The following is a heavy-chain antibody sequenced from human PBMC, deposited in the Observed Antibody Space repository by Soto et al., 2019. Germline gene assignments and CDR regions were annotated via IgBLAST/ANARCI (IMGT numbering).Heavy chain of an antibody. CDR3: AHRVLRTVFGLVTTTAIYFDF. J-gene: IGHJ5*01. Sequence: QITLNESGPTVVRPTETLTLTCRFSGFSLTTSGVGVGWISQSPGKAPEWLALIYWDDDKRYRSSLKSRLTITKDTSKNPVVLTVSDLDPTDTATYYCAHRVLRTVFGLVTTTAIYFDFWGHGTPVAVSS. D-gene: IGHD3-3*01. V-gene: IGHV2-5*02. CDR1: GFSLTTSGVG. CDR2: IYWDDDK.